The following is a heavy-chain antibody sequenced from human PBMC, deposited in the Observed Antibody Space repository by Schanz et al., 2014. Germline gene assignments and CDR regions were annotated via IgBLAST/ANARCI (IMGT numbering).Heavy chain of an antibody. D-gene: IGHD2-8*01. CDR3: TTDNGHFAFDF. Sequence: QVHLLESGGGLVEPGGSLRLSCAASGFSFSDYYMSWIRQAPGKGLEWVSYVSRSTPDIYYADSVKGRFTMSRDNAKNSVFLQMNSLRAEDTAVYYCTTDNGHFAFDFWGQGTMXTVSS. CDR1: GFSFSDYY. J-gene: IGHJ3*01. V-gene: IGHV3-11*06. CDR2: VSRSTPDI.